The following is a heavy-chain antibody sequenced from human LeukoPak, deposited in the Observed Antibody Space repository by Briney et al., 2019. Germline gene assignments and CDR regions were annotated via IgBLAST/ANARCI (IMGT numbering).Heavy chain of an antibody. V-gene: IGHV4-39*07. CDR3: ARVAGFWNYFDY. Sequence: SETLSLTCTVSGGSISSSSYYWGWIRQPPGKGLEWIGSIYYSGSTYYNPSLKSRVTISVDTSKNQFSLKLSSVTAADTAVYYCARVAGFWNYFDYWGQGTLVTVSS. CDR1: GGSISSSSYY. D-gene: IGHD1-1*01. CDR2: IYYSGST. J-gene: IGHJ4*02.